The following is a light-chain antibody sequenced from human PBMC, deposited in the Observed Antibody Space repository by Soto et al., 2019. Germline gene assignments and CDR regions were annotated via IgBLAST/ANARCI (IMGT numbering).Light chain of an antibody. Sequence: DIVMTQSPATLSVSPGEGATLSCRASQSVGSNLAWYQQKPAQAPRLLIYGVSTRATGTPARFSGSGSGTEFTLTISSVQSEDFAVYFCQQYNNWLQTFGQGTEVDIK. CDR1: QSVGSN. CDR2: GVS. J-gene: IGKJ1*01. CDR3: QQYNNWLQT. V-gene: IGKV3-15*01.